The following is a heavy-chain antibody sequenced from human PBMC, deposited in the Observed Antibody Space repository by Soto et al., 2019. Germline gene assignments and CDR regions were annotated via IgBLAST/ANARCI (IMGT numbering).Heavy chain of an antibody. Sequence: ASVKVSCKASGYTFTGYYMHWVRQAPGQGLEWMGWINPNSGGTNYAQKFQGWVTMTRDTSISTAYMELSRLRSDDTAVYYCARGARATVTTNYFDYWGQGTLVTVSS. V-gene: IGHV1-2*04. CDR1: GYTFTGYY. CDR3: ARGARATVTTNYFDY. D-gene: IGHD4-17*01. J-gene: IGHJ4*02. CDR2: INPNSGGT.